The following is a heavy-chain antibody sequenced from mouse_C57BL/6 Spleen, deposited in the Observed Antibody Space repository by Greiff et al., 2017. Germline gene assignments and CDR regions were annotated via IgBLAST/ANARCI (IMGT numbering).Heavy chain of an antibody. D-gene: IGHD2-4*01. CDR1: GYTFTSYW. V-gene: IGHV1-53*01. CDR3: ARRRLYDYGGMDY. J-gene: IGHJ4*01. Sequence: VQLQQPGTDLVKPGASVTLSCKASGYTFTSYWMHWVKQRPGQGLEWIGNINPSNGGTNYNEKFKSKATLTVDKSSTTAYMQLSSLTSEASAVYYCARRRLYDYGGMDYWGQGTSVTVSS. CDR2: INPSNGGT.